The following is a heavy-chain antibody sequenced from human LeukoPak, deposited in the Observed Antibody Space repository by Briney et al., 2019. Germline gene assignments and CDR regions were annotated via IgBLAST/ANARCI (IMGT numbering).Heavy chain of an antibody. V-gene: IGHV7-4-1*02. D-gene: IGHD4-17*01. CDR2: INTNTGNP. CDR1: GYTFTSYA. J-gene: IGHJ3*02. Sequence: GASVKVSCKASGYTFTSYAMNWVRQAPGQGLEWMGWINTNTGNPTYAQGFTGRFVFSLDTSVSTAYLQISSLKAEDTAVYYCASAPDTVTTWDSAFDIWGQGTMVTVSS. CDR3: ASAPDTVTTWDSAFDI.